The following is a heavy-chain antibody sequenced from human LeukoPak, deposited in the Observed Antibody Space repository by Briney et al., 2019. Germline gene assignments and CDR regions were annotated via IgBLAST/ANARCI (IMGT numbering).Heavy chain of an antibody. CDR2: IYYSGST. D-gene: IGHD3-16*01. CDR3: ARSTLGSTDYGMDV. V-gene: IGHV4-39*07. J-gene: IGHJ6*02. CDR1: GGSISSSSYY. Sequence: SETLSLTCTVSGGSISSSSYYWGWIRQPPGKGLEWIGSIYYSGSTYYNPSLKSRVTISVDTSKNQFSLKLSSVTAADTAVYYCARSTLGSTDYGMDVWGQGTTVTVSS.